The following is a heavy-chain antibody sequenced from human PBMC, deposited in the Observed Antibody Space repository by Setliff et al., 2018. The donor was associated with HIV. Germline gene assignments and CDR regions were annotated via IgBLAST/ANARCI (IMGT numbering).Heavy chain of an antibody. D-gene: IGHD3-3*01. V-gene: IGHV4-59*11. J-gene: IGHJ4*02. CDR2: IFHTGFA. Sequence: SETLSLTCSVSGGSIRSHYWSWVRQAPGEGLEWIGNIFHTGFAHYNPSFRSRVTMSVDTSKNQFSLKLSSVTAADTAVYYCAREGWGIHFLEWLGYESYYFDYWGQGTLVTVSS. CDR3: AREGWGIHFLEWLGYESYYFDY. CDR1: GGSIRSHY.